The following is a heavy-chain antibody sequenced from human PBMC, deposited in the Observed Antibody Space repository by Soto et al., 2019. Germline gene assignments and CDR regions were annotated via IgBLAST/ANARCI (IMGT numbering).Heavy chain of an antibody. CDR2: IYDSGST. CDR1: GGSVSSGSHY. CDR3: ARDSATSGSYGYYFDY. D-gene: IGHD3-10*01. J-gene: IGHJ4*02. V-gene: IGHV4-61*01. Sequence: QVQLQESGPGLVKPSETLSLTCTVSGGSVSSGSHYWSWIRQPPGKALEWIGYIYDSGSTNYNSSLKSRVTMSVDTSKNQLSLRLSSLTAADTAVYYCARDSATSGSYGYYFDYWGQGTLVTVSS.